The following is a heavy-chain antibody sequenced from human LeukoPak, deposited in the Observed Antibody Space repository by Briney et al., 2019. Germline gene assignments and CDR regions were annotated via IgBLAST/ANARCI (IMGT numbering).Heavy chain of an antibody. CDR3: ARRWNYGRNYYIDV. Sequence: SETLSLTCAVYGGSFSNYYWSWIRQPPGRGLGWIGEINDSGRTNYNPSLMSRVTVSVDTSKNQFSLRLTSVTATDTAVYYCARRWNYGRNYYIDVWGNGATVSVSS. D-gene: IGHD1-7*01. CDR2: INDSGRT. J-gene: IGHJ6*03. CDR1: GGSFSNYY. V-gene: IGHV4-34*01.